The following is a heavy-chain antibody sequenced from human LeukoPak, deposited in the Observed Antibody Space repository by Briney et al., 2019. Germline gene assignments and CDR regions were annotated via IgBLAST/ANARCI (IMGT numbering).Heavy chain of an antibody. Sequence: QPGGSLRLSCVASGFTVRDNYITWVRQAPGKALEWVSVIYKSGATSYADSVKGRFTVSRDLSKNTLYLQMNSLRVEDTAFYYCARGGEAPAPGDYVTEVWYGFDVWGQGTLVTVSS. D-gene: IGHD4-17*01. CDR3: ARGGEAPAPGDYVTEVWYGFDV. J-gene: IGHJ3*01. CDR1: GFTVRDNY. V-gene: IGHV3-66*01. CDR2: IYKSGAT.